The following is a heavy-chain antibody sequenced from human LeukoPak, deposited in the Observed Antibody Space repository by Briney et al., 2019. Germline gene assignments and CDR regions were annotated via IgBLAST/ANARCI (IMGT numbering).Heavy chain of an antibody. CDR2: ITNSGNTM. CDR1: GFIFSDHY. Sequence: GGSLRLSCAASGFIFSDHYMSWIRQAPGKGLEWISCITNSGNTMYYADSVKGRFTISRDNAKNSLYLQMNSLRAEDTAVYYCARDLLWFGELPPHYYGMDVWGKGTTVTVSS. J-gene: IGHJ6*04. V-gene: IGHV3-11*04. CDR3: ARDLLWFGELPPHYYGMDV. D-gene: IGHD3-10*01.